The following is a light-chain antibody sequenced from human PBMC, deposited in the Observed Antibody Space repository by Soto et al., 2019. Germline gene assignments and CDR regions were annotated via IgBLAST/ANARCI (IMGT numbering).Light chain of an antibody. CDR1: QSVSSSY. J-gene: IGKJ1*01. CDR3: QQYGSSPIP. CDR2: GAS. Sequence: EIVLTQSPGTLSLSPGERATLSCRASQSVSSSYLAWYQQKPGQAPRPLIYGASSRATGIPDRFSGSGSGTDVTLTISRLEPEDFAVYYCQQYGSSPIPFGQGTKVEIK. V-gene: IGKV3-20*01.